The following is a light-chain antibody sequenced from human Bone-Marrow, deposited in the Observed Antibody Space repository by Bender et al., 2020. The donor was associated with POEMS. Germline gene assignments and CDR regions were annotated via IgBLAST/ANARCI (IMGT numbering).Light chain of an antibody. Sequence: SNELTQPPSVSVSPGQTASITCSGDYLGDKYACWYQQKPGQSPLLVMYQDTKRPSGIPERFSGSNSGTSASLAISGLQSEDEAHYYCAAWDDYLNGWVFGGGTKLTVL. V-gene: IGLV3-1*01. J-gene: IGLJ3*02. CDR3: AAWDDYLNGWV. CDR1: YLGDKY. CDR2: QDT.